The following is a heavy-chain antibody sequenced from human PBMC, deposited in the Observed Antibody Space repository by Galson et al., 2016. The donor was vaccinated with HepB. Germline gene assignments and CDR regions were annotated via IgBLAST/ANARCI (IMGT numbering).Heavy chain of an antibody. J-gene: IGHJ4*02. D-gene: IGHD6-13*01. Sequence: SLRLSCAASGFTLNGLAVHWVRQAPGKGLEWVSIIYSGGRTYYADSVKGRFTISRDNSKNTVYLQMDSLRAENTAVYYCARAGVSNWPDFDFWGQGALVTVSS. CDR2: IYSGGRT. V-gene: IGHV3-53*01. CDR1: GFTLNGLA. CDR3: ARAGVSNWPDFDF.